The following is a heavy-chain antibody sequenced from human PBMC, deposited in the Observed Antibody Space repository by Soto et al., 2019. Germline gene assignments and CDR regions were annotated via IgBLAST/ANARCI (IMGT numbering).Heavy chain of an antibody. J-gene: IGHJ4*01. Sequence: GGSLRLSCASSGCPFSSYVMGWVRQSPGKGLEWVSSITTSGGSTYYADSVRGRFSISRDNSKNTLFLQMNSLRAEDTAIYYCAKKDVAARPPLDWGHGTLVTVSS. CDR2: ITTSGGST. CDR1: GCPFSSYV. V-gene: IGHV3-23*01. D-gene: IGHD6-6*01. CDR3: AKKDVAARPPLD.